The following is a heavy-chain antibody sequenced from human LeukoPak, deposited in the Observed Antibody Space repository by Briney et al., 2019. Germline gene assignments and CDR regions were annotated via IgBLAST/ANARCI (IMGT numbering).Heavy chain of an antibody. V-gene: IGHV4-39*07. CDR2: IYHSGST. CDR3: AKNETYYDSSGYLAGWYFDY. CDR1: GGSISSSSYY. Sequence: SETLSLTCTVSGGSISSSSYYWGWIRRPPGKGLEWIGSIYHSGSTYYNPSLKSRVTISVDTSKNQFSLKLSSVTAADTAVYYCAKNETYYDSSGYLAGWYFDYWGQGTLVTVSS. J-gene: IGHJ4*02. D-gene: IGHD3-22*01.